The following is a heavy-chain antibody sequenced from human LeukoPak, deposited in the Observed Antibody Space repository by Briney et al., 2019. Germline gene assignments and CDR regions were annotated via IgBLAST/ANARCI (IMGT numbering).Heavy chain of an antibody. CDR2: ICGSSGST. V-gene: IGHV3-23*01. J-gene: IGHJ4*02. CDR1: GFTLSSYV. CDR3: ARGGWRSIAAAANDY. Sequence: GGPLRLSCAASGFTLSSYVMRGVRQARGKGVEGVSAICGSSGSTYYVDYVKGRFTISRDNSKTTLYLQTNSLRAEDTAVYYCARGGWRSIAAAANDYWGQGTLVTVSS. D-gene: IGHD6-13*01.